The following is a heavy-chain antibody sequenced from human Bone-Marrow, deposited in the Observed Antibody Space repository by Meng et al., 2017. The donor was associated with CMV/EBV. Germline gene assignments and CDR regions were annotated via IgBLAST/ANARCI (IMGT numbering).Heavy chain of an antibody. CDR1: GFTFDDYG. CDR2: ISGSGGST. D-gene: IGHD2-2*01. Sequence: GGSLRLSCAASGFTFDDYGMSWVRQAPGKGLEWVSAISGSGGSTYHADSVKGRFTISRDNSKNTLYLQRNSLRAEDTAVYYWSNGSRLVVPAATVGPDYWGQGTLVTVSS. V-gene: IGHV3-23*01. J-gene: IGHJ4*02. CDR3: SNGSRLVVPAATVGPDY.